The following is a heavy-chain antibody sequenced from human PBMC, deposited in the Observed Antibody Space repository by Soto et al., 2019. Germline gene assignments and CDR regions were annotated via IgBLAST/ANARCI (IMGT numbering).Heavy chain of an antibody. CDR3: ARGKYQLLFGSSGDWFDP. D-gene: IGHD2-2*01. J-gene: IGHJ5*02. CDR1: GYTFTSYY. V-gene: IGHV1-46*01. Sequence: ASVKVSCKASGYTFTSYYMHWVRQAPGQGLEWMGIINPSGGSTSYAQKFQGRVTMTRDTSTSTVYMELSSLRSEDTAVYYCARGKYQLLFGSSGDWFDPWGQGTLVTVS. CDR2: INPSGGST.